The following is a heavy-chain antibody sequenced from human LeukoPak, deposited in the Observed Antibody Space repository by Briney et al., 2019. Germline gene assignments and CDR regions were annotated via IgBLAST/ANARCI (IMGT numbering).Heavy chain of an antibody. V-gene: IGHV4-4*07. CDR1: GGSIRLYY. CDR2: IDGSGSS. CDR3: ARNPLSSSGGYRADY. J-gene: IGHJ4*02. D-gene: IGHD6-19*01. Sequence: SETLSLTCSVSGGSIRLYYWNWIRQSAGKGLEWIGRIDGSGSSTYSPSFGSRVAMSVDSSKSQISLKLISVTAADTAVYYCARNPLSSSGGYRADYWGQGLRVTVSS.